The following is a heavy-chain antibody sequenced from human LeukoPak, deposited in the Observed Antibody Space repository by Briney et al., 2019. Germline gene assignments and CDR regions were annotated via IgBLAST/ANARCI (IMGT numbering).Heavy chain of an antibody. D-gene: IGHD6-19*01. J-gene: IGHJ4*02. V-gene: IGHV4-59*12. Sequence: SETLSLTCTVSGGSISSYYWSWIRQPPGKGLGWIGYIYYSGSTNYNPSLKSRVTISVDTSKNQFSLKLNSVTAADTAVYYCAREYTLYRSGWFLDYWGQGTVVAVSS. CDR1: GGSISSYY. CDR2: IYYSGST. CDR3: AREYTLYRSGWFLDY.